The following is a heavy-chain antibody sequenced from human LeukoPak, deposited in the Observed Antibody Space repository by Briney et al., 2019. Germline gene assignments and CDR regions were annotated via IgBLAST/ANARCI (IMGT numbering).Heavy chain of an antibody. CDR2: IYYSGST. V-gene: IGHV4-31*03. Sequence: PSETLSLTCTASGGSISSGGYYWSWIRQHPGKGLEWIGYIYYSGSTYYNPSLESRAAISVDTSKNQFSLKLSFVTAADTAVYYCARDLVVGGASRLDSWGQGTLVTVSS. CDR3: ARDLVVGGASRLDS. CDR1: GGSISSGGYY. J-gene: IGHJ4*02. D-gene: IGHD2-15*01.